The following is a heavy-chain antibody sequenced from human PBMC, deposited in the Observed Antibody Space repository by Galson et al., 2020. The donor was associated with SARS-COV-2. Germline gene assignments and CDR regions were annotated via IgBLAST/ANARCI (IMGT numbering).Heavy chain of an antibody. CDR3: ARDQYPLYSSSTGFGMDV. J-gene: IGHJ6*02. D-gene: IGHD6-13*01. Sequence: KIGESLKISCAASGFTFRDYYMNWIRQAPGKGLEWVSYISDSTIYTNYADSVKGRFTISRDNAKNSLYLQMNSLRAEDTAVYYCARDQYPLYSSSTGFGMDVWGQGTTVTVSS. CDR1: GFTFRDYY. CDR2: ISDSTIYT. V-gene: IGHV3-11*06.